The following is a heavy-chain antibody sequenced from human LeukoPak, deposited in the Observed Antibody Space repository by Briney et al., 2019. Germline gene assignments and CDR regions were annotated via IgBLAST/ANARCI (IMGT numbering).Heavy chain of an antibody. J-gene: IGHJ4*02. D-gene: IGHD3-9*01. CDR3: ARSPNILTAINDY. V-gene: IGHV1-18*01. CDR2: VSAYNGQI. Sequence: GASVKVSCKASGYTFTNYDINWVRQAPGQGLEWMGWVSAYNGQISYAQKFQGRVTMTTDTSTSTGYMDLKSLRSDDTAVYYCARSPNILTAINDYWGQGTLVTVSS. CDR1: GYTFTNYD.